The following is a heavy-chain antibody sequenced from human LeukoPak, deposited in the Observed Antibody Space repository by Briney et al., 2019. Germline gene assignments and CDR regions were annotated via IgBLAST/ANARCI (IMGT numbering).Heavy chain of an antibody. Sequence: SETLSLTCTVSGGSIGSSSYYWGWIRQPPGKGLEWIGSIYYSGSTYYNPSLKSRVTISVDTSKNQFSLKLSSVTAADTAVYYCARHDPAGLRLYAFDIWGQGTMVTVSS. J-gene: IGHJ3*02. CDR2: IYYSGST. D-gene: IGHD3/OR15-3a*01. CDR1: GGSIGSSSYY. CDR3: ARHDPAGLRLYAFDI. V-gene: IGHV4-39*01.